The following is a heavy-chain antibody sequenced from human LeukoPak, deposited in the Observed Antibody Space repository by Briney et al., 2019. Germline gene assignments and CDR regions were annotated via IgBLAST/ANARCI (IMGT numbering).Heavy chain of an antibody. Sequence: GGSLRLSCAASGFTFSSYAMSWVRQAPGKGLEWVSAISGSGGSTYYADSVKGRFTISRDNSKNTLYLQMNSLRAEDTAVYYCAKVSGNDDYGGNVLDCWGQGTLVTVSS. CDR1: GFTFSSYA. J-gene: IGHJ4*02. V-gene: IGHV3-23*01. CDR2: ISGSGGST. D-gene: IGHD4-23*01. CDR3: AKVSGNDDYGGNVLDC.